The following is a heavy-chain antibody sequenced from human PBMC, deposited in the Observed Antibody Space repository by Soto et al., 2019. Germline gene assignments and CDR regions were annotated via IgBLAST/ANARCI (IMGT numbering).Heavy chain of an antibody. CDR3: ARARYQLLPIDY. CDR2: INAGNGNT. V-gene: IGHV1-3*01. J-gene: IGHJ4*02. Sequence: GASVKVSCKASGSTFTSYAMHWVRQAPGQRLEWMGWINAGNGNTKYSQKFQGRVTITRDTSASTAYMELSSLRSEDTAVYYCARARYQLLPIDYWGQGTLLTVSS. CDR1: GSTFTSYA. D-gene: IGHD2-2*01.